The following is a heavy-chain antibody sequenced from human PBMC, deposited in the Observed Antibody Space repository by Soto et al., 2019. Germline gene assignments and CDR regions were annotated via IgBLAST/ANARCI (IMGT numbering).Heavy chain of an antibody. CDR1: GDSVSSNSAA. CDR3: ARVRYDFWSGSTYHYGMDV. CDR2: TYYRSKWYN. J-gene: IGHJ6*02. D-gene: IGHD3-3*01. V-gene: IGHV6-1*01. Sequence: SQTLSLTCAISGDSVSSNSAAWNWIRQSPSRGLEWLGRTYYRSKWYNDYAVSVKSRITINPDTSKNQFSLQLNSVTPEDTAVYYCARVRYDFWSGSTYHYGMDVWGQGTTVTVSS.